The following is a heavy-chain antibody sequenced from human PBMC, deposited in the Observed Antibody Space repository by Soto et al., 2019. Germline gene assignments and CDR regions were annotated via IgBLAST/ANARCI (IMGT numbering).Heavy chain of an antibody. D-gene: IGHD2-21*01. CDR1: GYTFGAYY. V-gene: IGHV1-2*02. CDR2: VSPLSGGT. CDR3: AREFDSGDLGLDR. J-gene: IGHJ6*02. Sequence: QVRLVQSGPEVKTPGASVRVSCKSSGYTFGAYYIHWVRQAPGQGLEWMGWVSPLSGGTNIAQRFQGRLDSTNDASINTVFMELSSLRSDDTALYFCAREFDSGDLGLDRWGQGTTVSVS.